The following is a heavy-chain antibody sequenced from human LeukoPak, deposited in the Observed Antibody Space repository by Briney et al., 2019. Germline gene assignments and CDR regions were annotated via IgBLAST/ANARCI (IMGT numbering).Heavy chain of an antibody. D-gene: IGHD3-22*01. CDR2: INTNTGNP. J-gene: IGHJ1*01. V-gene: IGHV7-4-1*02. Sequence: GASVKVSCKASGYTFTSYAMNWVRQAPGQGLEWMGWINTNTGNPTYAQGFTGRFVFSLDTSVSTAYLQISSLKAEDTAVYYCASPSPRNYYDSSLGKYFQHWGQGTLVTVSS. CDR3: ASPSPRNYYDSSLGKYFQH. CDR1: GYTFTSYA.